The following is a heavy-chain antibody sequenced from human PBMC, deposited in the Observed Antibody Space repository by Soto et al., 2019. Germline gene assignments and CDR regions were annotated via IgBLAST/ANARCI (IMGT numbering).Heavy chain of an antibody. V-gene: IGHV1-69*02. D-gene: IGHD4-17*01. J-gene: IGHJ4*02. CDR1: GGTFSSYT. CDR2: IIPILGIA. Sequence: QVQLVQSGAEVKKPGSSVKVSCKASGGTFSSYTISWVRQAPGQGLEWMGRIIPILGIANYAQKFQGRVTXTXDTXTSTAYMELSSLRSEDTAVYYCARGDYAKPPGFDYWGQGTLVTVSS. CDR3: ARGDYAKPPGFDY.